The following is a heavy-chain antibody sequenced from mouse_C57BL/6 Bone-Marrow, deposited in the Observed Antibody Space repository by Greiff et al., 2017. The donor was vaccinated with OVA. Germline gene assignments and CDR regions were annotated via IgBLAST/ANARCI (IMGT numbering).Heavy chain of an antibody. V-gene: IGHV5-16*01. CDR3: ARELTGLDY. CDR1: GFTFSDYY. Sequence: EVQRVESEGGLVQPGSSMKLSCTASGFTFSDYYMAWVRQVPEKGLEWVANINYDGSSTYYLDSLKSRFIISRDNAKNILYLQMSSLKSEDTATYYCARELTGLDYWGQGTTLTVSS. CDR2: INYDGSST. D-gene: IGHD4-1*01. J-gene: IGHJ2*01.